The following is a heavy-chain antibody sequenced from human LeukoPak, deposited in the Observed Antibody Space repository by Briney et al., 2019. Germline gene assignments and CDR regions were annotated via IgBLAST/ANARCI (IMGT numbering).Heavy chain of an antibody. V-gene: IGHV1-18*01. D-gene: IGHD2-15*01. CDR1: GYTFTSYG. CDR3: ARGDCSGGSCYSN. J-gene: IGHJ4*02. Sequence: ASVTVSCKASGYTFTSYGISWVRQAPGQGLEWMGWISAYNGNTNYAQSLQGRVTMTTDTSTSTAHMELRSLRSDDTAVYFCARGDCSGGSCYSNWGQGTLVTVSS. CDR2: ISAYNGNT.